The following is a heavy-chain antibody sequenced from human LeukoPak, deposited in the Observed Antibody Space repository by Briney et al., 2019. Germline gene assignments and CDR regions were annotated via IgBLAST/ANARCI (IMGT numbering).Heavy chain of an antibody. J-gene: IGHJ5*02. V-gene: IGHV4-39*01. Sequence: KSSETLSLTCTVSGGSISSSSYYWGWIRQPPGKGLEWIGSIYYSGSTYYNPSLKSRVTISVDTSKNQFSLKLSSVTAADTAVYYCARCGSSWYQTRFDPWGQGTLVTVSS. CDR2: IYYSGST. CDR1: GGSISSSSYY. D-gene: IGHD6-13*01. CDR3: ARCGSSWYQTRFDP.